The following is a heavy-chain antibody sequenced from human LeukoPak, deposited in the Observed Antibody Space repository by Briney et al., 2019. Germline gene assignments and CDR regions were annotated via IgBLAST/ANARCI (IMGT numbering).Heavy chain of an antibody. Sequence: GGSLRLSCAASGFTFSRYSMNWVRQAPGKGLEWVSSISISSSYIYYADSVKGRFTMSRDNAKNSLYLQVNSLRAEDTAVYYCARIIAAAEYFDYWGQGTLVTVSS. J-gene: IGHJ4*02. CDR2: ISISSSYI. D-gene: IGHD6-13*01. CDR3: ARIIAAAEYFDY. V-gene: IGHV3-21*01. CDR1: GFTFSRYS.